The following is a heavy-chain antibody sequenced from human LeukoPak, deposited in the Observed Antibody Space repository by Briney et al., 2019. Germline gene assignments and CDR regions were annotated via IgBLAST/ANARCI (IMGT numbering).Heavy chain of an antibody. CDR2: IYSGGST. V-gene: IGHV3-66*01. CDR1: GFTVSSNY. CDR3: ARAHDSSGWYVGSYYFDY. D-gene: IGHD6-19*01. Sequence: PGGSLRLSCAASGFTVSSNYMSWVRQAPGKGLEWVSVIYSGGSTYYADSVKGRFTISRDNSKNTLYLQMNSLRAEDTAVYYCARAHDSSGWYVGSYYFDYWGQGTPVTVSS. J-gene: IGHJ4*02.